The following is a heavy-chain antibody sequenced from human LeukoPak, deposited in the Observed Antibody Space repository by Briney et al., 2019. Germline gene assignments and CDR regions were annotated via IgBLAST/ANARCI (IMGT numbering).Heavy chain of an antibody. V-gene: IGHV1-69*01. Sequence: SSVKVSCKASGGTFSSYAISWVRQAPGQGLEWMGGIIPIFGTANYAQKFQGRVTITADESTSTAYMELSSLRSEDTAVYYCARVAVGATLYYYYMDVWGKGTTVTVSS. CDR1: GGTFSSYA. CDR2: IIPIFGTA. J-gene: IGHJ6*03. D-gene: IGHD1-26*01. CDR3: ARVAVGATLYYYYMDV.